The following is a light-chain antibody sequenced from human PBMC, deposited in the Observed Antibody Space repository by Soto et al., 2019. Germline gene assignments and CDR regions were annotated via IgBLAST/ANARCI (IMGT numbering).Light chain of an antibody. Sequence: EIVLTQSPATLSLSPGNRATLSCMASQSVSGYLAWYQQKPCQAPRLLIYDDSKRSTGIPARFSGSGSGTDFPLTITSLQPDECAVDYCQRRSNPPSPFAGDTKVEI. V-gene: IGKV3-11*01. J-gene: IGKJ4*01. CDR2: DDS. CDR1: QSVSGY. CDR3: QRRSNPPSP.